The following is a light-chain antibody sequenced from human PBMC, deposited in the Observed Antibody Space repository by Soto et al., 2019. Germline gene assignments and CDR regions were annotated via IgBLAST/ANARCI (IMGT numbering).Light chain of an antibody. J-gene: IGKJ1*01. CDR1: QSLLSSNGYNS. V-gene: IGKV2-28*01. CDR2: LGS. Sequence: DIVLTQSPLSLPVTPGEPASISCRSSQSLLSSNGYNSLDWYLQRPGQSPQLLIYLGSNRASGVPDRFSGSGSGTHFTLKISRVEAEDVGVYYCMQALQTPWTFGQGTKVDIK. CDR3: MQALQTPWT.